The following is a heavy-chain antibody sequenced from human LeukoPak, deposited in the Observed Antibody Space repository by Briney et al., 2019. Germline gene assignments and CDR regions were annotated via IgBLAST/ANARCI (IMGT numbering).Heavy chain of an antibody. Sequence: ASVKVSCKASGGTFSSYAISWVRHAPGQGLEWMGGIIPIFGTANYAQKFQGRVTITADESTSTAYMELSSLRSEDTAVYYCARDPSGGYSGYDFGWDGYYFDYWGQGTLVTVSS. CDR3: ARDPSGGYSGYDFGWDGYYFDY. CDR2: IIPIFGTA. J-gene: IGHJ4*02. V-gene: IGHV1-69*13. D-gene: IGHD5-12*01. CDR1: GGTFSSYA.